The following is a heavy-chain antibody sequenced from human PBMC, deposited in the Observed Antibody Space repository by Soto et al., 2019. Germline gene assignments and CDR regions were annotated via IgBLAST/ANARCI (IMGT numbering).Heavy chain of an antibody. CDR2: IYSSENT. CDR1: GGSVSTNGYS. Sequence: PSETLSLTCTVSGGSVSTNGYSWGWIRQSPGKGLEWIGTIYSSENTYYNPSLLRRVTISVDTSKNDFSLRLSSVTAADTAVYYCARARGARYFDYWGQGTLVTAPQ. CDR3: ARARGARYFDY. V-gene: IGHV4-39*02. D-gene: IGHD2-15*01. J-gene: IGHJ4*02.